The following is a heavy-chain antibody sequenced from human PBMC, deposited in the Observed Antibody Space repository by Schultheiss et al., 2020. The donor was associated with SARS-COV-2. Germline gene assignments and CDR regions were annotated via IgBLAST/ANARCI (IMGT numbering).Heavy chain of an antibody. CDR3: AKDPDVVVAAPTWFDP. V-gene: IGHV3-23*01. J-gene: IGHJ5*02. D-gene: IGHD2-15*01. Sequence: GGSLRLSCAASGFTFSSYWMHWVRQAPGKGLEWVSGISWNSGSIGYADSVKGRFTISRDNSKNTLYLQMNSLRAEDTAVYYCAKDPDVVVAAPTWFDPWGQGTLVTVSS. CDR2: ISWNSGSI. CDR1: GFTFSSYW.